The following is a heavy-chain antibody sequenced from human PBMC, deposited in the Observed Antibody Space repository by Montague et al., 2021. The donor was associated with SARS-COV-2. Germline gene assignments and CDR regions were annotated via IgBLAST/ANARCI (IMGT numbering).Heavy chain of an antibody. Sequence: SETLSLTCAVYGGSFSGYYWSWIRQPPGKGLEWIGEINHSGSTNXNPSLKSRVTISVDTSKSQFSLKLSSVTAADTAVYYCARGSWHIVVVTAIRDGYYGMDVWGQGTTVTVSS. CDR1: GGSFSGYY. D-gene: IGHD2-21*02. CDR3: ARGSWHIVVVTAIRDGYYGMDV. V-gene: IGHV4-34*01. CDR2: INHSGST. J-gene: IGHJ6*02.